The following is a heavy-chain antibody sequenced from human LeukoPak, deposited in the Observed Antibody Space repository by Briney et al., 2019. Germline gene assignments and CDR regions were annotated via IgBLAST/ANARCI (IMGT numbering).Heavy chain of an antibody. Sequence: ASVKVSCKASGYTFTSYDVNWVRQAAGQGLEWMGWMNPKSGNTGYAQSLQGRLTMTTDTSTNTAYMELSSLYSEDTAIYYCARATPFRYFLGRNFYERSSHGFDVWGQGTVVTVSA. CDR2: MNPKSGNT. J-gene: IGHJ3*01. CDR3: ARATPFRYFLGRNFYERSSHGFDV. D-gene: IGHD3-9*01. V-gene: IGHV1-8*01. CDR1: GYTFTSYD.